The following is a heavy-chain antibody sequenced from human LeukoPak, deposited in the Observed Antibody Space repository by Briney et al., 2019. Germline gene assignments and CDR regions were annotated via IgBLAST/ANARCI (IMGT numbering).Heavy chain of an antibody. D-gene: IGHD4-23*01. Sequence: HGESLNISCKGSGYSFTSYWIGWVRPMPGKGLEWMGIIYPGDSDTRYSPSFQGQVTISADKSISTAYLQWSSLKASDTAMYYCARLAVVTLDYWGQGTLVTVSS. V-gene: IGHV5-51*01. CDR3: ARLAVVTLDY. CDR1: GYSFTSYW. CDR2: IYPGDSDT. J-gene: IGHJ4*02.